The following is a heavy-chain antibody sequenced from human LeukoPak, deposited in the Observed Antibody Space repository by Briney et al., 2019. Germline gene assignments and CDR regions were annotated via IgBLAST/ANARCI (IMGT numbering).Heavy chain of an antibody. J-gene: IGHJ4*02. CDR3: AIMPPYYYDSSGYYYGNDY. Sequence: SETLSLTCAVYGGSFSGYYWSWIRQPPGKGLEWIGEINHSGSTNYNPSLKSRVTISVDTSKNQFSLKLSSVTAADTAVYYCAIMPPYYYDSSGYYYGNDYWGQGTPVTVSS. D-gene: IGHD3-22*01. CDR1: GGSFSGYY. CDR2: INHSGST. V-gene: IGHV4-34*01.